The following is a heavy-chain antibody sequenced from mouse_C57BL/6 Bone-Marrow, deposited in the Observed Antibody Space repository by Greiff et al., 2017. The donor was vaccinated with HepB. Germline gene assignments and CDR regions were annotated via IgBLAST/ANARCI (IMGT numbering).Heavy chain of an antibody. CDR3: ARGMFTISRDYFDY. D-gene: IGHD1-2*01. V-gene: IGHV1-64*01. Sequence: VKLQQPGAELVKPGASVKLSCKASGYTFTSYWMHWVKQRPGQGLEWIGMIHPNSGSTNYNEKFKSKATLTVDKSSSTAYMQLSSLTSEDSAVYYCARGMFTISRDYFDYWGQGTTLTVSS. J-gene: IGHJ2*01. CDR1: GYTFTSYW. CDR2: IHPNSGST.